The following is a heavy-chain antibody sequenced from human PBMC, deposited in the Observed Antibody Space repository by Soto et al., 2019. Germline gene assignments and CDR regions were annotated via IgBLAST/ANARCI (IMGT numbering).Heavy chain of an antibody. CDR2: IYYSGST. J-gene: IGHJ5*02. Sequence: SETLSLTCTVSGGSISSYYWSWIRQPPGKGLEWIGYIYYSGSTNYNPSLKSRVTISVDTSKNQFSLKLSSVTAADTAVYYCARVYYYDSSGYLGNWFDPWGQGTLVTVS. V-gene: IGHV4-59*01. D-gene: IGHD3-22*01. CDR3: ARVYYYDSSGYLGNWFDP. CDR1: GGSISSYY.